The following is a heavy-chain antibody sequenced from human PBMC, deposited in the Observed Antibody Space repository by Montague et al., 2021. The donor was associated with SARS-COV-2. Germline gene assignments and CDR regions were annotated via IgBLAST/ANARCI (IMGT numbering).Heavy chain of an antibody. CDR1: GFSLNTDGVG. Sequence: PALVKPTQTLTLTCVFSGFSLNTDGVGVAWIRRPPGKALEWLALIYWDGDQRYSPSLKTRLTITKDTSKNRVVLTMTNLDPVDTATYYCARRYDFYRAEDLDVWGQGTMLTVSS. D-gene: IGHD3-3*01. J-gene: IGHJ3*01. V-gene: IGHV2-5*02. CDR2: IYWDGDQ. CDR3: ARRYDFYRAEDLDV.